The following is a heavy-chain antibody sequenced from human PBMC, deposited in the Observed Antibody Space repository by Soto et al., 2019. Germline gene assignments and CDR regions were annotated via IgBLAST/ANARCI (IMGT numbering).Heavy chain of an antibody. CDR1: GGSISNYY. J-gene: IGHJ4*02. D-gene: IGHD2-2*01. CDR3: ARHQCTTTCNLRQLDY. V-gene: IGHV4-59*08. Sequence: SGTLSLPCTVSGGSISNYYWSWIRPPPGKGLEWIGYVYYNEKTNYNSGSTNYNPSLESRVTISVDASTNQVSLKLNSVTAADTAVYYCARHQCTTTCNLRQLDYWGQGALVTVSS. CDR2: VYYNEKTNYNSGST.